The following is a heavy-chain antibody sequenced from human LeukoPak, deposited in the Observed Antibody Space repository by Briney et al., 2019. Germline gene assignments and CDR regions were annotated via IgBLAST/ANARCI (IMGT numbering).Heavy chain of an antibody. V-gene: IGHV4-39*07. CDR3: ARNISAWVRGARGNWFDP. D-gene: IGHD2-21*01. CDR1: GDSISNNDYY. CDR2: IHYSGPVYFYSGST. Sequence: PSETLSLTCTVSGDSISNNDYYWGWIRQPPGKGLEWIGSIHYSGPVYFYSGSTTYNPSLKSRITISVDTSKNQFSLKLRSVTAADTAIYYCARNISAWVRGARGNWFDPWGQGTLVTVSS. J-gene: IGHJ5*02.